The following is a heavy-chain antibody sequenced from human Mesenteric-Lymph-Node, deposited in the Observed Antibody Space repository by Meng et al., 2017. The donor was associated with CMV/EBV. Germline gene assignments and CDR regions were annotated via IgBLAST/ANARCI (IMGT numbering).Heavy chain of an antibody. CDR3: AKRGEGNNFRAGVYYFDY. V-gene: IGHV3-21*01. CDR1: GFTFSSYS. CDR2: ISSSSSYI. J-gene: IGHJ4*02. D-gene: IGHD5-24*01. Sequence: GESLKISCAASGFTFSSYSMNWVRQAPGKGLEWVSSISSSSSYIYYADSVKGRFTISRDNAKNSLYLQMNSLRAEDTAVYYCAKRGEGNNFRAGVYYFDYWGQGTLVTVSS.